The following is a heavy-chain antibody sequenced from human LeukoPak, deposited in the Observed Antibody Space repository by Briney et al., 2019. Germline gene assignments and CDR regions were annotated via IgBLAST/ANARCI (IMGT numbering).Heavy chain of an antibody. V-gene: IGHV1-69*13. J-gene: IGHJ6*03. Sequence: GASVKVSCKASGGTFSSYAISRVRQAPGQGLEWMGGIIPIFGTANYAQKFQGRVTITADESTSTAYMELSSLRSEDTAVYYCARVRSSSWYGHDYYYYYYMDVWGKGTTVTVSS. CDR2: IIPIFGTA. CDR1: GGTFSSYA. D-gene: IGHD6-13*01. CDR3: ARVRSSSWYGHDYYYYYYMDV.